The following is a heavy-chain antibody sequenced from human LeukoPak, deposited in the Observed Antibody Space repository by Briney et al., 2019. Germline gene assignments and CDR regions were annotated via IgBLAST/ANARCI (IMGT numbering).Heavy chain of an antibody. CDR1: GFNFNIYA. J-gene: IGHJ6*03. V-gene: IGHV3-23*01. D-gene: IGHD4-23*01. CDR2: VSGSGANS. Sequence: GGSLRLSCAASGFNFNIYAMSWVRQAPGKGLQWVSTVSGSGANSHYADSVKGRFTISRDNSKNTLYLQMTSLRAEDRAVYYCAKGGDAGCCSGNSCSGYYFYMNVWGKGTTVTVSS. CDR3: AKGGDAGCCSGNSCSGYYFYMNV.